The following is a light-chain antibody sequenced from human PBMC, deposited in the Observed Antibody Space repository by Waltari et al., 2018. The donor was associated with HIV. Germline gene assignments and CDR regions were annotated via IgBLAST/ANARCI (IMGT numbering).Light chain of an antibody. CDR3: QQYYSTPYT. CDR2: WAS. Sequence: DIVMTQSPDSLAVSLGERATINCKSSQSVLYSSNNKNYLTWYQQKPGQPPKLLIYWASTRESGVPVRFSGSGSGTNFTLTISSLQAEDVAVYYCQQYYSTPYTFGQGTKLEIK. V-gene: IGKV4-1*01. J-gene: IGKJ2*01. CDR1: QSVLYSSNNKNY.